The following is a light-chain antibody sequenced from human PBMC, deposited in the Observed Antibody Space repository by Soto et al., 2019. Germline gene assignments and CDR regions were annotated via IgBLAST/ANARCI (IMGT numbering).Light chain of an antibody. V-gene: IGKV3-11*01. CDR2: DAS. CDR3: QQRSNWRT. Sequence: EILLTQSPATLSLSPGEISTLSCRASQSVSSYLAWYQQKPGQAPRLLIYDASNRATGIPARFSGSGSGTDFTLTISSLEPEDFAVYYCQQRSNWRTFGQGTKVDI. J-gene: IGKJ1*01. CDR1: QSVSSY.